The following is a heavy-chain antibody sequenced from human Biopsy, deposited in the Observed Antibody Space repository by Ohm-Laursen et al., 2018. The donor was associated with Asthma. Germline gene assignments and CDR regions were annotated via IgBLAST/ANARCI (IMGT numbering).Heavy chain of an antibody. CDR3: ARGDSSGWSHYYFDY. CDR1: GFTFKAYG. Sequence: GSLRLSCTASGFTFKAYGIHWVRQAPGKGLEWVSVIYSGGTSKTADSVGGRFTISRDFSKNTLHLQMHSLRVEDTAVYYCARGDSSGWSHYYFDYWGQGTLVAVSS. CDR2: IYSGGTS. D-gene: IGHD6-19*01. V-gene: IGHV3-NL1*01. J-gene: IGHJ4*02.